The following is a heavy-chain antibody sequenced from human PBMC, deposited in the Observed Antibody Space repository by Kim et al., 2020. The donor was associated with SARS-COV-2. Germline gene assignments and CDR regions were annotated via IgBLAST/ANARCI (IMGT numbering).Heavy chain of an antibody. CDR3: AELSMISAFDI. CDR1: GSTFTTFS. Sequence: ASVKVSCKPSGSTFTTFSVNWVRQATGQGLQWMGGINTNTGHPTYAQGFTGRFVFSLDTSVSTAYLEINNLKAGDTAIYFCAELSMISAFDIWGPGTVVT. V-gene: IGHV7-4-1*02. CDR2: INTNTGHP. J-gene: IGHJ3*02. D-gene: IGHD3-22*01.